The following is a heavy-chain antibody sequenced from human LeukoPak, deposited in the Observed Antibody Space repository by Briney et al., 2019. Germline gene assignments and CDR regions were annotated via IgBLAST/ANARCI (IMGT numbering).Heavy chain of an antibody. Sequence: GGSLRLSCAASGFTFSSYAMSWVRQAPGKGLEWVSAISGSGGSTYYADSVKGRFTISRDNSKNTLYLQMNSLRAEDTAVYYRAKNHRHVRNLIDYWGQGTLVTVSS. D-gene: IGHD1-14*01. CDR3: AKNHRHVRNLIDY. V-gene: IGHV3-23*01. J-gene: IGHJ4*02. CDR1: GFTFSSYA. CDR2: ISGSGGST.